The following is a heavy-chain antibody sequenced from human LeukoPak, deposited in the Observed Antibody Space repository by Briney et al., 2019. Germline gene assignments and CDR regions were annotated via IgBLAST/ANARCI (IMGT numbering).Heavy chain of an antibody. CDR1: GFTFSSYG. J-gene: IGHJ4*02. CDR2: ISYDGSNK. V-gene: IGHV3-30*03. Sequence: GGSLRLSSAASGFTFSSYGMHWVREAPGKGLEWVAVISYDGSNKYYADSVKGRFTISRDNSKNTLYLQMNSLRAEDTAVYYCVRAEFDYWGQGTLVTVSS. CDR3: VRAEFDY. D-gene: IGHD4-17*01.